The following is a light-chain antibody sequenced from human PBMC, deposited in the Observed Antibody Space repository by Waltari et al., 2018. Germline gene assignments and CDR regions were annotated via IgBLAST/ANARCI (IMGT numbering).Light chain of an antibody. CDR2: AVS. CDR3: CSFTSRSTWV. V-gene: IGLV2-14*01. Sequence: QSALTQPAAVSGSPGQSITISCTGTSSDVGGYNYVSWYQQHPGKVPNLLICAVSNRPSGVSNRFSGSKSGNTASLTISGLQSEDESDYYCCSFTSRSTWVFGGGTKLTVL. CDR1: SSDVGGYNY. J-gene: IGLJ3*02.